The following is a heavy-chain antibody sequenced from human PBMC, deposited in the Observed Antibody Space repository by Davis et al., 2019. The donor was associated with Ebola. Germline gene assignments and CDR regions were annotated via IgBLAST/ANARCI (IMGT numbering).Heavy chain of an antibody. CDR3: MRRRSGLPIDS. Sequence: SETLSLTCTVSGGSISSYYWGWIRQPPRKGLEWIGSIYYSGITYYNPSLKSRVTISVDTSKNQFSLKLRSVTAADTAVYYCMRRRSGLPIDSWGQGTLVTVSS. CDR2: IYYSGIT. J-gene: IGHJ4*02. CDR1: GGSISSYY. V-gene: IGHV4-39*01. D-gene: IGHD3-10*01.